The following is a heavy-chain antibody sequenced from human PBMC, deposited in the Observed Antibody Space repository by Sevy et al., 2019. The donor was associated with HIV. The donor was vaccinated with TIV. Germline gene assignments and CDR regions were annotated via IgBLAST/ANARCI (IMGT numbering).Heavy chain of an antibody. CDR2: IWYDGTIK. J-gene: IGHJ4*02. Sequence: GGSLRLSCAASGFTFSSYVMHWVRQAPGKGLEWVALIWYDGTIKYDADSVKGRFTISRDNSKDTLFLQMNSLTPEDTAVYYCARGRGYCGGDCYSIDYWGQGALVTVSS. D-gene: IGHD2-21*02. CDR1: GFTFSSYV. CDR3: ARGRGYCGGDCYSIDY. V-gene: IGHV3-33*08.